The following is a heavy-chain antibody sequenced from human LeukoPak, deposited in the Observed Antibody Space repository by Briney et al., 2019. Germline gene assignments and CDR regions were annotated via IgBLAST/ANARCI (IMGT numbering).Heavy chain of an antibody. D-gene: IGHD3-22*01. J-gene: IGHJ4*02. CDR2: ISYDGSNK. CDR3: AKVLGDSSGYFDY. V-gene: IGHV3-30*18. Sequence: GGSLRLSCAASGFTFSSYGMHWVRQAPGKGLEWVAVISYDGSNKYYADSVKGRFTISRDNSKNTLYVQMNSLRAEDTAVYYCAKVLGDSSGYFDYWGQGTLVTVSS. CDR1: GFTFSSYG.